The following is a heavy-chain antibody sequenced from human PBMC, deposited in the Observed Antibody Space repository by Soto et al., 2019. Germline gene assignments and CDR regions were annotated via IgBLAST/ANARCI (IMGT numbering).Heavy chain of an antibody. CDR1: GGSISSGGYS. CDR3: AGGIAARPLGY. J-gene: IGHJ4*02. Sequence: TLSLTCAVSGGSISSGGYSWSWTRQPPGKGLEWIGYIYHSGSTYYNPSLKSRVTISVDRSKNQFSLKLSSVTAADTAVYYCAGGIAARPLGYWGQGTLVTVSS. CDR2: IYHSGST. V-gene: IGHV4-30-2*01. D-gene: IGHD6-6*01.